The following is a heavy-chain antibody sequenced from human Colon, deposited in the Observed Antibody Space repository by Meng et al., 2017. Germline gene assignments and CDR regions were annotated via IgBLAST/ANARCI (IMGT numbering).Heavy chain of an antibody. J-gene: IGHJ4*02. CDR3: ARGDGYNYFDL. Sequence: QVQVVKSGAGVKEPGSSVKVSCKASGGTFSSYSISWVRQAPGQGLEWMGRTIAIVDVPTYAQRFQGRVTITADKSTSTAYMEVSSLRSEDTAVYYCARGDGYNYFDLWGQGTLVTVSS. D-gene: IGHD5-24*01. CDR2: TIAIVDVP. V-gene: IGHV1-69*04. CDR1: GGTFSSYS.